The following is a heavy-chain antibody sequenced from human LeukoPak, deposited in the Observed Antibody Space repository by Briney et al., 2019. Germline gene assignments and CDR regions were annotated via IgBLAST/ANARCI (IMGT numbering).Heavy chain of an antibody. CDR2: ISSNGGST. D-gene: IGHD2-2*01. CDR1: GFTFSSYA. J-gene: IGHJ5*02. V-gene: IGHV3-64*01. Sequence: PGGSLRLSCAASGFTFSSYAMHWVRQAPGKGLEYVSAISSNGGSTYHANSVKGRFTISRDNSKNTLYLQMDSLRAEDMAVYYCARARVVPAAMGEWFDPWGQGTLVTVSS. CDR3: ARARVVPAAMGEWFDP.